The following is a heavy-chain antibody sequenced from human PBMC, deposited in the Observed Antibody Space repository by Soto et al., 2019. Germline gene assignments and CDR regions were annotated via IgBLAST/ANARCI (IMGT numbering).Heavy chain of an antibody. CDR2: IYYSGST. V-gene: IGHV4-31*03. CDR3: ARVDGRFLECLLLMY. D-gene: IGHD3-3*01. J-gene: IGHJ4*02. Sequence: PSETLSLTCTVSGGSISSCGYYWSWIRQHPGKGLEWIGYIYYSGSTYYNPSLKSRVTISVDTSKNQFSLKLSSVTAADTAVYYCARVDGRFLECLLLMYGGRGPLVTVPS. CDR1: GGSISSCGYY.